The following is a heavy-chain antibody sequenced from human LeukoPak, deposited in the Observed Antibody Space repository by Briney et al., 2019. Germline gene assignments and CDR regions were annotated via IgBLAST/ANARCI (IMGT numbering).Heavy chain of an antibody. Sequence: GASVKVSCKASGYTFTSYGISWVRQAPGQGLEWMGWISAYNGNTNYAQKLQGRVTMTTDTSTSTAYMELRSLRSDDTAVYYCARWGMDTAMARIPHDFDYWGQGTLVTVSS. J-gene: IGHJ4*02. CDR1: GYTFTSYG. CDR2: ISAYNGNT. D-gene: IGHD5-18*01. V-gene: IGHV1-18*01. CDR3: ARWGMDTAMARIPHDFDY.